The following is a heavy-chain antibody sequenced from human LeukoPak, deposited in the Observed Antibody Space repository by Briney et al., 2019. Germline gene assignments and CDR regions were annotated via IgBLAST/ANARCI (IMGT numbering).Heavy chain of an antibody. Sequence: SVKVSCKASGGTFSSYAISWVRQAPGQGLEWMGGIIPIFGTANYAQKFQGRVTITADESTSTAYMELSSLRSEDTAVYYCATRSLYGSSWYNAFDIWGQGTMVTVSS. CDR1: GGTFSSYA. D-gene: IGHD6-13*01. V-gene: IGHV1-69*13. CDR3: ATRSLYGSSWYNAFDI. J-gene: IGHJ3*02. CDR2: IIPIFGTA.